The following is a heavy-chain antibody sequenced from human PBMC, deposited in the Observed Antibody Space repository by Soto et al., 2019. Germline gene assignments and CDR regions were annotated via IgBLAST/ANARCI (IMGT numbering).Heavy chain of an antibody. CDR3: ARLLYYDFWSGSLYYYYMDV. J-gene: IGHJ6*03. Sequence: GESLKISCKGSGYSFTSYWIGWVRQMPGKGLEWMGIIYPGDSDTRYSPSFQGQVTISADKSISTAYLQWSSLKASDTAMYYFARLLYYDFWSGSLYYYYMDVWGKGTAVTVSS. CDR2: IYPGDSDT. D-gene: IGHD3-3*01. V-gene: IGHV5-51*01. CDR1: GYSFTSYW.